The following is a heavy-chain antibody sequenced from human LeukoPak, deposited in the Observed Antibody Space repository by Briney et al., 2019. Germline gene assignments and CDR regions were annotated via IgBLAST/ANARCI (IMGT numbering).Heavy chain of an antibody. CDR2: INPNSGGT. CDR3: ARVDVVVPAAISWYFDL. Sequence: GASVKVSCKASGYTFTGYYMHWVRQAPGQGLERMGWINPNSGGTNYAQKFQGRVTMTRDTSISTAYMELSRLRSDDTAVYYCARVDVVVPAAISWYFDLWGRGTLVTVSS. V-gene: IGHV1-2*02. CDR1: GYTFTGYY. D-gene: IGHD2-2*01. J-gene: IGHJ2*01.